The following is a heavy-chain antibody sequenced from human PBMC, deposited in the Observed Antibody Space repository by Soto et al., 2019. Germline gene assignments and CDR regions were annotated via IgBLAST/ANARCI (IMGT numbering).Heavy chain of an antibody. D-gene: IGHD6-13*01. CDR3: ARVRGGRRIAGGFDP. V-gene: IGHV1-3*01. Sequence: QVRLVQSGAEVKKPGASLKVSCKASGYTFTSYAMHWVRQAPGQRLEWMGWINAGNGNTKYSQKFQGRVTITRDTSASTAYMELTRLRSEDTAVYYCARVRGGRRIAGGFDPWGQGTLVTVSS. CDR2: INAGNGNT. CDR1: GYTFTSYA. J-gene: IGHJ5*02.